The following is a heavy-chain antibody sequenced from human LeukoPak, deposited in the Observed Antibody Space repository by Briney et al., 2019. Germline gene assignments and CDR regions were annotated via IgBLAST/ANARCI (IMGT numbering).Heavy chain of an antibody. D-gene: IGHD6-19*01. J-gene: IGHJ4*02. V-gene: IGHV3-53*01. CDR2: IYSGGST. CDR3: AREWGSGWPVDY. CDR1: GFTVSSNY. Sequence: GGSLRLSCAASGFTVSSNYMSWVRQAPGKGLEWVSVIYSGGSTYYADSVKGRFTISRDNSKNTLYLRMNSLRAEDTAVYYCAREWGSGWPVDYWGQGTLVTVSS.